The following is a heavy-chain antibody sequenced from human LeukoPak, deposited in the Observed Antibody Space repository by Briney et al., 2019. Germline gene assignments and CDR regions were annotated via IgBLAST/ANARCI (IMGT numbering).Heavy chain of an antibody. J-gene: IGHJ4*02. Sequence: GGSLRLSCAASGLTFSSYSTSWVRQAPGKGLQWVSGMSGSGDKTYYPDSVKGRFTISRDISRNTLYLHMDSLRAEDTAIYYCAKGSSGFYFYFEDWGQGTQVTVSS. D-gene: IGHD3-22*01. CDR1: GLTFSSYS. V-gene: IGHV3-23*01. CDR3: AKGSSGFYFYFED. CDR2: MSGSGDKT.